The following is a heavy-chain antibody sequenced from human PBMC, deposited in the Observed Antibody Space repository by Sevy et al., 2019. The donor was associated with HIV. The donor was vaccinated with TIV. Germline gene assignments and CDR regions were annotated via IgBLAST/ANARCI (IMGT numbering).Heavy chain of an antibody. CDR3: ARLIFGVVAYYFDY. J-gene: IGHJ4*02. CDR1: GGSISSSSYY. CDR2: IYYSGST. V-gene: IGHV4-39*01. Sequence: SETLSLTCTVSGGSISSSSYYWGWIRQPPGKGPEWIGSIYYSGSTYYNPSLKSRVTISVDTSKNQFSLKLSSVTAADTAVYYCARLIFGVVAYYFDYWGQGTLVTVSS. D-gene: IGHD3-3*01.